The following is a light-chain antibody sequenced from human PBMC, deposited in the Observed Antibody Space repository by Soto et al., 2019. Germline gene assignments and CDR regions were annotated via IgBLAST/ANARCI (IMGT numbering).Light chain of an antibody. J-gene: IGKJ5*01. CDR1: QSVSSSF. Sequence: EIVMTQSPATLSVSPGERATLSCRASQSVSSSFLAWYQQKCGQAPRLLIYGASNKATGIPDRFSGSGSGTDFTLTISRLEPEDFAVYYCQQYGSSQITFGQGTRLEIK. CDR2: GAS. V-gene: IGKV3-20*01. CDR3: QQYGSSQIT.